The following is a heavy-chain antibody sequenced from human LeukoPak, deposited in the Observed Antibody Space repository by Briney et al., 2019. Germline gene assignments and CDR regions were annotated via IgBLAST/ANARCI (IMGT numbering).Heavy chain of an antibody. D-gene: IGHD3-10*01. V-gene: IGHV4-59*01. J-gene: IGHJ4*02. CDR2: IYYSGST. CDR1: GGSISSYY. Sequence: PSETLSLTCTVSGGSISSYYWSWIRQPPGKGLEWIGYIYYSGSTNYNPSPESRVTLSEDVSKSRFSLSLSSATAADTAVYYCARTGSSGSFSDYWGQGTLVTVSS. CDR3: ARTGSSGSFSDY.